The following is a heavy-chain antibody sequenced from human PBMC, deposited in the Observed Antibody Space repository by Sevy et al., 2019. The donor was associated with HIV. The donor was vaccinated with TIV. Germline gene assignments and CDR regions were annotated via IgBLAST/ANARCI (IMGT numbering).Heavy chain of an antibody. CDR3: TTVWVNDNNGYYGVLEY. CDR1: GFTFGDTW. Sequence: GGSLRLSCAASGFTFGDTWMSWVRQAPGKGLEWVGHIKTKTYGGATDYAAPVKGRFTISRDDSKNTLYLQMNSLKTEDTAVYYCTTVWVNDNNGYYGVLEYWGQGTLVTVSS. J-gene: IGHJ4*02. D-gene: IGHD3-22*01. CDR2: IKTKTYGGAT. V-gene: IGHV3-15*01.